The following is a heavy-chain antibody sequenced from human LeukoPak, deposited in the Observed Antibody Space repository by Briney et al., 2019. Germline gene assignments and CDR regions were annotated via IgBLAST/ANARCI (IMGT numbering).Heavy chain of an antibody. D-gene: IGHD1-26*01. CDR1: GFTFSNYA. CDR3: AKAEVGATRYYYGMDV. J-gene: IGHJ6*02. Sequence: GGSLRLSCAASGFTFSNYAMHWVRQAPGKGLEWVSAISGSGGSTYYADSVKGRFTISRDNSKNTLYLQMNSLRAEDTAVYYCAKAEVGATRYYYGMDVWGQGTTVTVSS. V-gene: IGHV3-23*01. CDR2: ISGSGGST.